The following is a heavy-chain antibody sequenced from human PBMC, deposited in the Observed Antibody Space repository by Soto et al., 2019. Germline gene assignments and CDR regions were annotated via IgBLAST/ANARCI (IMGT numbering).Heavy chain of an antibody. CDR1: GDSISRGGFY. D-gene: IGHD1-26*01. CDR2: IFATGST. Sequence: ASETLSLTCTVSGDSISRGGFYWTWVRQHPGKGLEWIGYIFATGSTYYSPSLKSRVSMSMDTSKNQFSLSLSSVTAADTAIYYCARMWRVGASLHFGYWGQGFLVTVSS. CDR3: ARMWRVGASLHFGY. V-gene: IGHV4-31*03. J-gene: IGHJ4*02.